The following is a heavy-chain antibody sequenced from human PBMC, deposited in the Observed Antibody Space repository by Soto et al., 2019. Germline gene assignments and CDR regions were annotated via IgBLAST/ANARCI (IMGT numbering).Heavy chain of an antibody. V-gene: IGHV3-9*01. J-gene: IGHJ4*02. CDR2: ISWNSGSI. Sequence: GGSLRLSCAASGFTFSSYAMHWVRQAPGKGLEWVSGISWNSGSIGYADSVKGRFTISRDNAKNSLYLQMNSLRAEDTALYYCAKVLSRIAAAGTQPFDYWGQGTLVTVSS. D-gene: IGHD6-13*01. CDR1: GFTFSSYA. CDR3: AKVLSRIAAAGTQPFDY.